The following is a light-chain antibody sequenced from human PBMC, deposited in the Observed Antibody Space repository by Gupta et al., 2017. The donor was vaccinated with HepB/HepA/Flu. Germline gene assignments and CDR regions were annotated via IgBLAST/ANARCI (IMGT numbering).Light chain of an antibody. CDR3: SSYAATNNL. V-gene: IGLV2-8*01. CDR2: EVS. CDR1: GSDVGGYNF. J-gene: IGLJ2*01. Sequence: QSALTPPPSASGSPGQSVTISCTGTGSDVGGYNFVSWYQQHPGKAPKLIIYEVSKRPSGVPDRFSGSKSGNTASLTVSGLQAEDEADYYCSSYAATNNLFGEGTKLTVL.